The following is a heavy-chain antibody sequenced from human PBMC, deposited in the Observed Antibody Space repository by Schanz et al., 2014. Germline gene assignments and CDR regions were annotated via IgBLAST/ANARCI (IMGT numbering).Heavy chain of an antibody. CDR2: IVPIAGIT. J-gene: IGHJ6*02. Sequence: QVHLVQSGAEVKKPGSSVKVSCKASGGTFSSDTFSWVRQAPGQGLEWMGRIVPIAGITNYAQRFQGRVTITADKSSDTAYMELSSLRSEDTAVYYCARDREGMAVWGQGTTVTVSS. CDR1: GGTFSSDT. V-gene: IGHV1-69*08. CDR3: ARDREGMAV.